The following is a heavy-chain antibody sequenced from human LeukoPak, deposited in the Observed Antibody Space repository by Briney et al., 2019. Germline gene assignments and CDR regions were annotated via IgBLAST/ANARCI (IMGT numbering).Heavy chain of an antibody. D-gene: IGHD3-16*01. CDR3: ARVRWGGLYYFDY. CDR2: IRYDGSEK. J-gene: IGHJ4*02. V-gene: IGHV3-7*01. Sequence: GGSLRLSCEASGFTFNNYWMSWVRQAPGRGLEWVANIRYDGSEKHYVDSVKGRFTISRDNAKNTLYLQMNSLRAEDTAVYYCARVRWGGLYYFDYWGQGTLVTVSS. CDR1: GFTFNNYW.